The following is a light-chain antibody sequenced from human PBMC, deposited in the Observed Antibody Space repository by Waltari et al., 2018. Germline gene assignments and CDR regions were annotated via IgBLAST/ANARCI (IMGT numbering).Light chain of an antibody. CDR3: QHYHQWPPYT. J-gene: IGKJ2*01. CDR1: QTISNN. CDR2: GAS. Sequence: EIVLTQSPSTLSVSPGERAILSCRGSQTISNNLAWYQQRPGQPPRLLIYGASARAAAIPVRFSGSGSGTEFTLTISGLQSEDFAVYYCQHYHQWPPYTFGQGTKVE. V-gene: IGKV3-15*01.